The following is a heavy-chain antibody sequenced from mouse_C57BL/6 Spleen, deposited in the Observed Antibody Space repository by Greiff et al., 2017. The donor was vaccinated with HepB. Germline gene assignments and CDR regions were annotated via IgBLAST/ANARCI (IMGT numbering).Heavy chain of an antibody. Sequence: EVMLVESGGGLVQPGGSLSLSCAASGFTFTDYYMSWVRQPPGKALEWLGFIRNKANGYTTEYSASVKGRFTISRDNSQSILYLQMNALRAEDSATYYCARYKTGTGDYWGQGTSVTVSS. CDR2: IRNKANGYTT. D-gene: IGHD4-1*01. J-gene: IGHJ4*01. CDR1: GFTFTDYY. CDR3: ARYKTGTGDY. V-gene: IGHV7-3*01.